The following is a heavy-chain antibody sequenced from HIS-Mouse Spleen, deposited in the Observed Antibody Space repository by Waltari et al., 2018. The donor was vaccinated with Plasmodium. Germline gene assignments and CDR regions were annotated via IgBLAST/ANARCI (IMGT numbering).Heavy chain of an antibody. D-gene: IGHD3-9*01. J-gene: IGHJ2*01. CDR3: AREDILTAYYNDYWYFDL. V-gene: IGHV3-21*01. CDR1: GFTFSSYS. CDR2: ISISSSYI. Sequence: EVQLVESGGGLVKPGGSLRLPCAASGFTFSSYSMNWVRQAPGKGLEWGSSISISSSYIDYADSVKGRFTISRDNAKNSLYLQMNSLRAEDTAVYYCAREDILTAYYNDYWYFDLWGRGTLVTVSS.